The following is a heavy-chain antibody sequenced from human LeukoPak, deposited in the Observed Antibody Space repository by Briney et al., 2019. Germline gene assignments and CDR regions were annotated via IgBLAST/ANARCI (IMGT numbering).Heavy chain of an antibody. CDR1: GYTFTSYA. CDR3: ATHLVVAATPAFDY. Sequence: ASVKVSCKASGYTFTSYAMNWVRQAPGQGLEWMGWINTNTGNPTYAQGFTGRFVFSLDTSVSTAYLQISSLKAEDTAVYYCATHLVVAATPAFDYWGQGTLVTVSS. CDR2: INTNTGNP. V-gene: IGHV7-4-1*02. D-gene: IGHD2-15*01. J-gene: IGHJ4*02.